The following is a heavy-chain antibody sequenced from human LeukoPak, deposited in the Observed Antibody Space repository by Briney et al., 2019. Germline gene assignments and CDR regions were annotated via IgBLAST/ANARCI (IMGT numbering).Heavy chain of an antibody. CDR3: ARVAVAGTWWFDP. V-gene: IGHV3-21*01. J-gene: IGHJ5*02. CDR1: GFTFSSYT. CDR2: ITGSSSYT. Sequence: GGSLRLSCAASGFTFSSYTMNWVRQAPGKGLEWVSSITGSSSYTYYADSVKGRFTISRDNAKNSLYLQMNSLRAEDTAVYYCARVAVAGTWWFDPWAREPWSPSPQ. D-gene: IGHD6-19*01.